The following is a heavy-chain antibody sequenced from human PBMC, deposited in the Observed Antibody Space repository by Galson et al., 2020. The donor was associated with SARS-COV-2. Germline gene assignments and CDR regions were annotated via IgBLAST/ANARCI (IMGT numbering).Heavy chain of an antibody. CDR1: GFTFSSYA. J-gene: IGHJ4*02. CDR3: ASELGIGYYFDY. CDR2: ISYDGSNK. Sequence: GESLKISCAASGFTFSSYAMHWVRQAPGKGLEWVAVISYDGSNKYYADSVKGRFTISRDNSKNTLYLQMNSLRAEDTAVYYCASELGIGYYFDYWGQGTLVTVSS. D-gene: IGHD7-27*01. V-gene: IGHV3-30*04.